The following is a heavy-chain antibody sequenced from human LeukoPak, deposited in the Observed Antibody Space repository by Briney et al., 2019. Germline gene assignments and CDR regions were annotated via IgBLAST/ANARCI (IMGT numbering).Heavy chain of an antibody. D-gene: IGHD1-26*01. CDR3: ARGYSPDY. J-gene: IGHJ4*02. CDR2: IYYSGST. V-gene: IGHV4-38-2*02. CDR1: GYSISSGYY. Sequence: PSETLSLTCTVSGYSISSGYYWGWIRQPPGKGLEWIGSIYYSGSTYYNPSLKSRVTISVDTSKNQFSLKLSSVTAADTAVYYCARGYSPDYWGQGTLVTVSS.